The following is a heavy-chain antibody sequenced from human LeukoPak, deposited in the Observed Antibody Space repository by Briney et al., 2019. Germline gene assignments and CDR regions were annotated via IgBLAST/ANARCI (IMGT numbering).Heavy chain of an antibody. D-gene: IGHD3-9*01. Sequence: ETLSLTCAVSGYSISSGYYWGWVRQPPGKGLEWIGSIYHSGNTDYNPSLKSRVTISVDTSKNQFSLKLTSVTAADTAVYYCARAPYADIAGYGEPDYWGEGTLVTASS. J-gene: IGHJ4*02. CDR1: GYSISSGYY. CDR3: ARAPYADIAGYGEPDY. CDR2: IYHSGNT. V-gene: IGHV4-38-2*01.